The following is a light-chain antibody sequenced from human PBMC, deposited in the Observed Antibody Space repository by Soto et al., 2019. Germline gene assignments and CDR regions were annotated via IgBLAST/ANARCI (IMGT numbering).Light chain of an antibody. J-gene: IGKJ3*01. CDR2: AAS. V-gene: IGKV3-15*01. Sequence: EIMLTQSPGTLSLSPGERATLSCRASQSVSTNLAWYQQKPGQAPTLLIYAASTRATGIPARFTGSGSGTDFTLTISSLQSEDFAVYYCQEYSKWPLFTFGPGTRVDIK. CDR3: QEYSKWPLFT. CDR1: QSVSTN.